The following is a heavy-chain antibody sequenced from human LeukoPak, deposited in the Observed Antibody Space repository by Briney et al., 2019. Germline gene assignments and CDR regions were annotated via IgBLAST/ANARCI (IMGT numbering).Heavy chain of an antibody. V-gene: IGHV3-11*04. CDR2: ISSSSSTI. Sequence: GGSLRLSCAASGFIFSDYYMSWIRQAPGKGLEWVSYISSSSSTIYYADSVKGRFTISRDNAKNSLYLQMNSLRAEDTAVYYCARDYYDSSGYYLGTPTKKYYFDYWGQGTLVTVSS. CDR3: ARDYYDSSGYYLGTPTKKYYFDY. D-gene: IGHD3-22*01. J-gene: IGHJ4*02. CDR1: GFIFSDYY.